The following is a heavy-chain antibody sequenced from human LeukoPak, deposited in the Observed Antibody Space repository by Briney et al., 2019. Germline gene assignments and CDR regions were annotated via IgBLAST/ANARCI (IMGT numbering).Heavy chain of an antibody. CDR3: ARVQTYYYDSSGSDY. CDR2: IYSGGST. V-gene: IGHV3-53*01. Sequence: GGSLRLSCAASGFTVSSNYMSWVRQAPGKGLEWVSVIYSGGSTYYADSVKGRFTISRDNSKNTLYLQMNSLRAEDTAVYYCARVQTYYYDSSGSDYWGQGTLVTVSS. D-gene: IGHD3-22*01. CDR1: GFTVSSNY. J-gene: IGHJ4*02.